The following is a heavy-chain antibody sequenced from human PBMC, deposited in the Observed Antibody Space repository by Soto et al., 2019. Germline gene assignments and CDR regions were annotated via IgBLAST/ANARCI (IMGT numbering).Heavy chain of an antibody. D-gene: IGHD4-17*01. J-gene: IGHJ5*02. Sequence: GGSLRLSCAASGFTFSTYAMSWVRQAPGKGLEWLVGISSNGDNSVKGRFTISRDNSKNTLYLEMDSLRDEDTSVYYCARDDDYEANAIDLWGQGTLVTVSS. CDR3: ARDDDYEANAIDL. CDR1: GFTFSTYA. CDR2: ISSNGD. V-gene: IGHV3-23*01.